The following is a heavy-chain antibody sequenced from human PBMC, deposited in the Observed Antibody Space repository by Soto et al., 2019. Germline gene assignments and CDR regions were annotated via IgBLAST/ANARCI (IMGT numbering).Heavy chain of an antibody. CDR1: GGTSNTYA. D-gene: IGHD3-10*01. Sequence: MQLVQSGAEVKERGSSVKISCKTSGGTSNTYALTWVRQAPGQGLEWIGGIITILGIKNVAQRSQGRVTINADESLTTAYMEMTSLGSDDTAVYYCAREAGDHWGQGTLVTVSS. V-gene: IGHV1-69*01. J-gene: IGHJ4*02. CDR3: AREAGDH. CDR2: IITILGIK.